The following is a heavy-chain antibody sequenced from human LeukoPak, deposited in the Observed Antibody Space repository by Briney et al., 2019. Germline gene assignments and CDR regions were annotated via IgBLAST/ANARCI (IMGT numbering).Heavy chain of an antibody. J-gene: IGHJ6*03. Sequence: PSETLSLTCTVSGGSISSGGYYWSWIRQHPGKGLEWIGYIYYSGSTYYNPSLKSRVTISVDTSKNQFSLKLSSVTAADAVVYNCARGGCGTSCYNYYYYYMDVWGKGTTVTVSS. D-gene: IGHD2-2*01. CDR3: ARGGCGTSCYNYYYYYMDV. V-gene: IGHV4-31*03. CDR2: IYYSGST. CDR1: GGSISSGGYY.